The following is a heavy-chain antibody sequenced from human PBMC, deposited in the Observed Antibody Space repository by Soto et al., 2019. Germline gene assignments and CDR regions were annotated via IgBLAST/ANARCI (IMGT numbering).Heavy chain of an antibody. D-gene: IGHD6-19*01. CDR1: GVSLSGGNYY. Sequence: QVRLRESGPGLVKPSETLSLTCTVSGVSLSGGNYYWSWIRQPPGKGLEWVGYIFQTGNTNYNPSIRSRVTISADPSRNHFSLRMASVTAADTAVYYCARGWSADYWGQGILVTVSS. V-gene: IGHV4-61*03. CDR3: ARGWSADY. CDR2: IFQTGNT. J-gene: IGHJ4*02.